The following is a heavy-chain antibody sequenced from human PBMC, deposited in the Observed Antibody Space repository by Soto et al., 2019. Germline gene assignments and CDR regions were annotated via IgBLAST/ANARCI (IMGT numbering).Heavy chain of an antibody. Sequence: ASVKVSCKVSGNTLSDLYMHWVRQAPGKGLEWMGGFDPEDGETIYAQKFQGRVTMTEDTSTDTAYMELSSLRSEDTAVYYCATVFGESNGWYTSYYFDYWGQGTLVTVSS. V-gene: IGHV1-24*01. J-gene: IGHJ4*02. D-gene: IGHD6-19*01. CDR3: ATVFGESNGWYTSYYFDY. CDR1: GNTLSDLY. CDR2: FDPEDGET.